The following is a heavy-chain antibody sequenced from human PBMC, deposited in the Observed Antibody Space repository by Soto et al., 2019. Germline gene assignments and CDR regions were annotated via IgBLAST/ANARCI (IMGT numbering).Heavy chain of an antibody. CDR3: ARDEYYDILTGYLYYYYGMDV. J-gene: IGHJ6*02. V-gene: IGHV3-48*02. CDR1: GFTFSSYS. CDR2: ISSSSSTI. D-gene: IGHD3-9*01. Sequence: EVQLVESGGGLVQPGGSLRLSCAASGFTFSSYSMNWVRQAPGKGLEWVSYISSSSSTIYYADSVKGRFTISRDNAKNXLXLXXNSLRDEDTAVYYCARDEYYDILTGYLYYYYGMDVWGQGTTVTVSS.